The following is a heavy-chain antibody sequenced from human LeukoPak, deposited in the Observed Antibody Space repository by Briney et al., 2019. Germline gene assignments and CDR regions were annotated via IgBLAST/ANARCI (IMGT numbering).Heavy chain of an antibody. CDR2: INHSGST. J-gene: IGHJ4*02. D-gene: IGHD1-26*01. Sequence: SATLSLTCAAYGGSFSGYYWSWIRQPPGKGLEWIGEINHSGSTNYNPSLKSRVTISVDTSKNQFSLKLSSVTAADTAVYYCARGVIVGATTPLGYWGQGTLVTVSS. CDR3: ARGVIVGATTPLGY. V-gene: IGHV4-34*01. CDR1: GGSFSGYY.